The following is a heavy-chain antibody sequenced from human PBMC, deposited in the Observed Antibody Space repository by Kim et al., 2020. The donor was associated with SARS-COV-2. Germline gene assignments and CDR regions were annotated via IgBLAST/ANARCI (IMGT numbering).Heavy chain of an antibody. J-gene: IGHJ6*04. V-gene: IGHV1-46*01. CDR3: ERDPVERGDILTGYYIRFLRPGMDV. CDR2: INPRGGST. CDR1: GYTFTSYY. Sequence: AAVKVSCKASGYTFTSYYMHWFRQAPGQGLECMGIINPRGGSTSYAQKFQGRVTMTRDTSTSTVDMDLSSLRYDDTAVYYCERDPVERGDILTGYYIRFLRPGMDVWGERTTRPPSS. D-gene: IGHD3-9*01.